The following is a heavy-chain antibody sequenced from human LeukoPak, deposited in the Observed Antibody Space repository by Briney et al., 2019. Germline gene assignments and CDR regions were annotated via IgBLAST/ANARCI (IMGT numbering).Heavy chain of an antibody. CDR2: INHSGST. CDR1: GGSFSGYY. D-gene: IGHD3-22*01. J-gene: IGHJ6*03. CDR3: ARQGSQYYYESSGPYYYYYMDG. V-gene: IGHV4-34*01. Sequence: SETLSLTCAVYGGSFSGYYWSWIRQPPGKGLEWIGEINHSGSTNYNPSLKSRVTISVDTSKNQFSLKLRSVTAADTAVYYCARQGSQYYYESSGPYYYYYMDGWGTGTTVTISS.